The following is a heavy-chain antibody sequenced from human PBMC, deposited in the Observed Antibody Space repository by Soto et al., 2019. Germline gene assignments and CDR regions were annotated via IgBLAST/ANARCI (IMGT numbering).Heavy chain of an antibody. CDR1: GGTFSSYA. D-gene: IGHD3-22*01. Sequence: QVQLVQSGAEVKKPGSSVKVSCKASGGTFSSYAISWVRQAPGQGLEWMGGIIPIFGTANYAQKFQGRVTITADESTSTAYMELSSLRSEDTAVYYCAREARGYYDSSGYPSGAFDIWGQGTMVTVSP. CDR3: AREARGYYDSSGYPSGAFDI. CDR2: IIPIFGTA. J-gene: IGHJ3*02. V-gene: IGHV1-69*01.